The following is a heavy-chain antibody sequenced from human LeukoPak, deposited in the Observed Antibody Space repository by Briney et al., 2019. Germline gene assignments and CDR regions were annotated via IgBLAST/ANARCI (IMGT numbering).Heavy chain of an antibody. D-gene: IGHD2-15*01. J-gene: IGHJ5*02. Sequence: ASVKVSCKASGGTFSSYTISWVRQAPGQGLEWMGRIISILGIANYAQKFQGRVTITADKSTSTAYMELSSLRSEDTAVYYCARDECSGGSCYSGLWFDPSGQGTLVTVSS. CDR1: GGTFSSYT. CDR3: ARDECSGGSCYSGLWFDP. CDR2: IISILGIA. V-gene: IGHV1-69*04.